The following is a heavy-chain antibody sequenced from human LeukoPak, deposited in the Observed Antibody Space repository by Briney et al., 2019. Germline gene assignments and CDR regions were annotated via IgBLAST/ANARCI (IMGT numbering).Heavy chain of an antibody. CDR2: IYPGDSDT. Sequence: GEPLKISCKGSGYSFATYWIGGVRQLPGKGLGWMGIIYPGDSDTRYSPAFQGQVTISADKSISTAYLQWSSLKASDTAMYYCARPYSYDYGRVDYWGQGTLVTVSS. J-gene: IGHJ4*02. CDR3: ARPYSYDYGRVDY. CDR1: GYSFATYW. V-gene: IGHV5-51*01. D-gene: IGHD5-18*01.